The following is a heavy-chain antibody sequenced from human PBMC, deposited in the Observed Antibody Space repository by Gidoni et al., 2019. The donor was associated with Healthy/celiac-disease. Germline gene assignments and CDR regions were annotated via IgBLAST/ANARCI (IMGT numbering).Heavy chain of an antibody. J-gene: IGHJ4*02. CDR3: AKVPSLIAVAPFDY. CDR1: GVHFRSYA. Sequence: EVQLVESGGGLVQRGGSLRLSCAASGVHFRSYAMSWVRQAPGKGLEWVSAISGSGGSTYYAASVKGRFTISRYNSKNTLYVQMNSLRAEYTAVYYCAKVPSLIAVAPFDYWGQGTLVTVSS. D-gene: IGHD6-19*01. V-gene: IGHV3-23*04. CDR2: ISGSGGST.